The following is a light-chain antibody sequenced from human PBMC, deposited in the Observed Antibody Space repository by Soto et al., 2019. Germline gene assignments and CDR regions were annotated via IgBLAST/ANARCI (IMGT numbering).Light chain of an antibody. Sequence: EIVLTQSPGTLSLSPGERATLSCRASQSVSSSYLAWYQQKPGQAPRLLIYGASSRTTGIPDRFSGSGSGTDVTLTISSLEPEDFAVYFCQRYGSSPLTFGGGTKVVIK. V-gene: IGKV3-20*01. CDR3: QRYGSSPLT. CDR2: GAS. J-gene: IGKJ4*01. CDR1: QSVSSSY.